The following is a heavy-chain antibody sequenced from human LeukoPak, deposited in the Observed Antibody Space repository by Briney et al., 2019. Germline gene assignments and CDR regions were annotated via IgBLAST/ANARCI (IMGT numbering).Heavy chain of an antibody. CDR1: GGSISSYY. J-gene: IGHJ4*02. CDR3: ARSNYGGNAPFDY. D-gene: IGHD4-23*01. Sequence: SETLSLTCTVSGGSISSYYWSWIRQPPGKGLEWIGYIYYSGSTNYNPSLKSRVTISVDTSKNQFSLKLSSVAAADTAVYYCARSNYGGNAPFDYWGQGTLVTVSS. CDR2: IYYSGST. V-gene: IGHV4-59*08.